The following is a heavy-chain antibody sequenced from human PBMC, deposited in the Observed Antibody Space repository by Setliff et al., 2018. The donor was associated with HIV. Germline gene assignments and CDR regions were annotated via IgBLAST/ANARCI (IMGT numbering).Heavy chain of an antibody. V-gene: IGHV4-34*01. J-gene: IGHJ4*02. Sequence: PSETLSLTCAVYGGSFSGYYWSWVRQPPGKGLEWLGEINHRGSTNYNPSLKSRVTVSVDTSKNQFSLKLGSVTAAATAVYYCASELQGHSSSWPNYWGQGTLVTVSS. CDR2: INHRGST. D-gene: IGHD6-13*01. CDR1: GGSFSGYY. CDR3: ASELQGHSSSWPNY.